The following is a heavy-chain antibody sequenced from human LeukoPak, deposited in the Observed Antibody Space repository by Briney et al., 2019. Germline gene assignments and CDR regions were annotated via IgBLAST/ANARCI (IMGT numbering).Heavy chain of an antibody. CDR3: AKDLSYGSNWFDP. J-gene: IGHJ5*02. V-gene: IGHV3-33*06. Sequence: GGSLRLSCAASGFTFSSHGMHWVRQAPGKGLEWVALIWYDGSKKYYADSVKGRFTISRDDSKNTLYLQMNSLRAEDTAMYYCAKDLSYGSNWFDPWGREPWSPSPQ. CDR2: IWYDGSKK. D-gene: IGHD5-18*01. CDR1: GFTFSSHG.